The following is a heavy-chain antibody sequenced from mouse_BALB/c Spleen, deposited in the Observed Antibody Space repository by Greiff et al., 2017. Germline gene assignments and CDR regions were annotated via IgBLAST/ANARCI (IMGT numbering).Heavy chain of an antibody. D-gene: IGHD1-1*01. CDR2: IWAGGST. CDR3: ARDQGVVRSSFDY. J-gene: IGHJ2*01. V-gene: IGHV2-9*02. CDR1: GFSLTSYG. Sequence: VKLMESGPGLVAPSQSLSITCTVSGFSLTSYGVHWVRQPPGKGLEWLGVIWAGGSTNYNSALMSRLSISKDNSKSQVFLKMNSLQTDDTAMYYCARDQGVVRSSFDYWGQGTTLTVSS.